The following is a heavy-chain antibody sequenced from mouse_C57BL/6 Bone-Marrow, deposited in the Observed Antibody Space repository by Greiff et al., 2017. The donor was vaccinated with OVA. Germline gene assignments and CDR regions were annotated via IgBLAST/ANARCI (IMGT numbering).Heavy chain of an antibody. CDR1: GYAFSSYW. J-gene: IGHJ2*01. D-gene: IGHD1-1*01. CDR3: ASNYYCSSPYYFGY. Sequence: QVQLQQSGAELVKPGASVKISCKASGYAFSSYWMNWVKQRPGKGLEWIGQIYPGDGDTNYNGKFKGKATLTADKSSSTAYMQLSSLTSEDSAVYFCASNYYCSSPYYFGYWGQGTTLTVSS. CDR2: IYPGDGDT. V-gene: IGHV1-80*01.